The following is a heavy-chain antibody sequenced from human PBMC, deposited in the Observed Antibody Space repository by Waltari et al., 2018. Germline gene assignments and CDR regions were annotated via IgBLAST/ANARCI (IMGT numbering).Heavy chain of an antibody. CDR3: ARILCDGSKCYNGLDV. J-gene: IGHJ6*02. V-gene: IGHV3-7*01. D-gene: IGHD3-10*01. Sequence: VQLVESGGGVIQSGGSLRLSCAASGLMFGHHGMSWVRQAPGKGLEWVANIKQDGTEKIYVDSVKGRFTILRDNAKNSLFLQMNSLRADDTGVYYCARILCDGSKCYNGLDVWGQGTAVTVSS. CDR1: GLMFGHHG. CDR2: IKQDGTEK.